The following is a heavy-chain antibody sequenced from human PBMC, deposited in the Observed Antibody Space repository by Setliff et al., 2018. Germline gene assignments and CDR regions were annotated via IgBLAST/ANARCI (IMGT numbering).Heavy chain of an antibody. Sequence: SETLSLTCTVSGGSISSHYWSWIRQPPGKGLEWIGSIYYSGSTNYNPSLKSRVTILSDTSKNQFSLKLSSVTAADTAVYYCARDGSGSYQGTDAFDIWGQGTMVTVS. CDR2: IYYSGST. CDR1: GGSISSHY. J-gene: IGHJ3*02. CDR3: ARDGSGSYQGTDAFDI. D-gene: IGHD1-26*01. V-gene: IGHV4-59*11.